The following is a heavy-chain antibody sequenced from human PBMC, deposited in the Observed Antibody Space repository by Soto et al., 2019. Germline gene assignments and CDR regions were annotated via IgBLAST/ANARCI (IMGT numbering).Heavy chain of an antibody. CDR3: ARDAVSGSYYLGYFDY. Sequence: AGGFLRLSCAASGFAFNNFAIHWARQTPAKGLEWVAVISFDGVSDFYVDSVKGRFTVSRDDSKNTVYLQMDNLRLEDTAIYYCARDAVSGSYYLGYFDYWGQGSLVTVS. V-gene: IGHV3-30-3*01. J-gene: IGHJ4*02. CDR1: GFAFNNFA. D-gene: IGHD1-26*01. CDR2: ISFDGVSD.